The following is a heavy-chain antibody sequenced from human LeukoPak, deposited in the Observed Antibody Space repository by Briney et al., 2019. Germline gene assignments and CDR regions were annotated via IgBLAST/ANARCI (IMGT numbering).Heavy chain of an antibody. CDR3: ARDRSSWYLSGSAFDI. D-gene: IGHD6-13*01. V-gene: IGHV1-2*02. Sequence: ASVKVSCKASGYTFTGYYMHWVRQAPGQGLEWMGWINPNSGGTNYAQKFQGRVTMTRDMSTSTVYMELSSLRSEDTAVYYCARDRSSWYLSGSAFDIWGQGTMVTVSS. J-gene: IGHJ3*02. CDR1: GYTFTGYY. CDR2: INPNSGGT.